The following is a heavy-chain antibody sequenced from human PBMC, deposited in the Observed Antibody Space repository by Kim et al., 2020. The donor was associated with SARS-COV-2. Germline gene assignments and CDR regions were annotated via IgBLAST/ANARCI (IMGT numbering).Heavy chain of an antibody. V-gene: IGHV1-58*01. Sequence: SVKVSCKASGFTFTSSAVQWVRQARGQRLEWIGWIVVGSGNTNYAQKFQERVTITRDMSTSTAYMELSSLRSEDTAVYYCAAWNVLLWFGELFPFDYWGQGTLVTVSS. CDR2: IVVGSGNT. CDR1: GFTFTSSA. CDR3: AAWNVLLWFGELFPFDY. J-gene: IGHJ4*02. D-gene: IGHD3-10*01.